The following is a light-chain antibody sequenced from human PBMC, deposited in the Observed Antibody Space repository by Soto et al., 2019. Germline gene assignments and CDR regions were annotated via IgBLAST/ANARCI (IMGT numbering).Light chain of an antibody. Sequence: DIQMTQSPSSVSASVGDRVTITCRASQAIDSWLAWYQQKPGEAPKLLIFTGSLLHSGVPPRFSGSGSGTDFTLTISSLQPEDFATYYFQQYSSYWTFAQGTKVEIK. J-gene: IGKJ1*01. CDR2: TGS. CDR3: QQYSSYWT. CDR1: QAIDSW. V-gene: IGKV1D-16*01.